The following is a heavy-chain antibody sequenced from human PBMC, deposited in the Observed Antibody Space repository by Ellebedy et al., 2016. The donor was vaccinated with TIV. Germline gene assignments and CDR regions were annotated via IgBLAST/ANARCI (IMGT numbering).Heavy chain of an antibody. CDR1: GGTFNTYA. V-gene: IGHV1-69*06. CDR3: ARDGAYCRGGNCYSFDY. CDR2: VIPFVNTV. Sequence: AASVKVSCKTSGGTFNTYALSWVRQAPGQGLEWMGAVIPFVNTVNYAQKFEGRVTITADMSTSTAYMELSSLRSDDTAVYYCARDGAYCRGGNCYSFDYWGQGTLVIVSS. D-gene: IGHD2-15*01. J-gene: IGHJ4*02.